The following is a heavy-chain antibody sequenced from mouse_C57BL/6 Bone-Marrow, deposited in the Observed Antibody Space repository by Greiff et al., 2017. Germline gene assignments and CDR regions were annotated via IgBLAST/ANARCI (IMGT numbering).Heavy chain of an antibody. Sequence: EVMLVESGGGLVKPGGSLKLSCAASGFTFSSYAMSWVRQTPEKRLEWVATISDGGSYTYYPDNLKGRFTISRDNAKNNLYLQMSHLKSEDTAMYYCARDNYWYFDVWGTGTTVTVSS. CDR2: ISDGGSYT. CDR3: ARDNYWYFDV. CDR1: GFTFSSYA. V-gene: IGHV5-4*01. J-gene: IGHJ1*03.